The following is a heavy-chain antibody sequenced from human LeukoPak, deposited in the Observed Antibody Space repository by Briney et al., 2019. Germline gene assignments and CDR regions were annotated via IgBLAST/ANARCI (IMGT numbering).Heavy chain of an antibody. CDR2: IYYSGST. J-gene: IGHJ4*02. Sequence: SETLSLTCAVYGGSFSGFYWSWIRQPPGKGLEWIGYIYYSGSTNYNPSLKSRVTISVDTSKNQFSLKLSSVTAADTAVYYCARLDGYLTNWGQGTLVTVSS. V-gene: IGHV4-59*08. CDR3: ARLDGYLTN. D-gene: IGHD5-24*01. CDR1: GGSFSGFY.